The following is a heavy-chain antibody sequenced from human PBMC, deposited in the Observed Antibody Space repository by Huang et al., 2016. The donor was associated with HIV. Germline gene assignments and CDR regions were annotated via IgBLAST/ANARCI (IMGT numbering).Heavy chain of an antibody. CDR1: GFTFSSYW. J-gene: IGHJ4*02. CDR3: ARGSRQGKYYYGSGTAY. V-gene: IGHV3-74*01. D-gene: IGHD3-10*01. Sequence: EVQLVESGGGLVQPGGSLRHSCAASGFTFSSYWMHWVRQVPGKGLVWVSHMKSDGSSTSYADSVKGRFTISRDNAKNTLYLQMNSLRAEDTAVYYCARGSRQGKYYYGSGTAYWGQGTLVTVSS. CDR2: MKSDGSST.